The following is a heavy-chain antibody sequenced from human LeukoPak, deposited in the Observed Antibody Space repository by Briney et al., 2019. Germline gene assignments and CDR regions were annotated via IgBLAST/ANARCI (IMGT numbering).Heavy chain of an antibody. CDR2: ISSSSSYI. Sequence: GGSLRLSCAASGFTFSSYSMNWVRQAPGKGLEWVSSISSSSSYIYYADSVKGRFTISRDNAKNSLYLQMNSLRAEDTAVYYCARDYFGGQDIAFDYWGQGTLVTVSS. CDR3: ARDYFGGQDIAFDY. J-gene: IGHJ4*02. CDR1: GFTFSSYS. D-gene: IGHD2-15*01. V-gene: IGHV3-21*01.